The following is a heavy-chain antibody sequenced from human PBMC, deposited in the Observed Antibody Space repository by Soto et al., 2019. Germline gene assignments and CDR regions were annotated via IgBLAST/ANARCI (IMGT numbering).Heavy chain of an antibody. V-gene: IGHV3-23*01. CDR3: ASRFGESLDAFDI. CDR2: ISGSGGST. J-gene: IGHJ3*02. CDR1: XXTXSSXA. D-gene: IGHD3-10*01. Sequence: GGXLRLSCAAXXXTXSSXAXXXXXXXPGKGLEWVSAISGSGGSTYYADSVKGRFTISRDNSKNTLYLQMNSLRAEDTAVYYCASRFGESLDAFDIWGQGTMVTV.